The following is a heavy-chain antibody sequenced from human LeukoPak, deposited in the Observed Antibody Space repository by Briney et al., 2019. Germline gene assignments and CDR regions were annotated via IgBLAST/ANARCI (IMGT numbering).Heavy chain of an antibody. D-gene: IGHD3-16*01. CDR1: GFTFDDFA. Sequence: HPGGSLRLSCAASGFTFDDFAMHWVRQAPGKGLEWVSGITWNSGSIGYADSVKGRFTISRDNAKNSLYLQMNSLRAEDTAVYYCARERGGDAFDIWGQGTMVTVSS. J-gene: IGHJ3*02. V-gene: IGHV3-9*01. CDR2: ITWNSGSI. CDR3: ARERGGDAFDI.